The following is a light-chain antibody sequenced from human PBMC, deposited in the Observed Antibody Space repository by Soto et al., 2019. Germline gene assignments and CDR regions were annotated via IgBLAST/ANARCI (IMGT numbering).Light chain of an antibody. CDR3: QQYNTWLWT. Sequence: EIVMTQSPATLSVSPGERATLSCRASQSVNSNLVWYQQKPGQAPRLLIYGASTRATGIPGRFSGSGYGTEFTLTISSLKSEDFAVYYCQQYNTWLWTFGQGTKGEI. V-gene: IGKV3-15*01. CDR2: GAS. J-gene: IGKJ1*01. CDR1: QSVNSN.